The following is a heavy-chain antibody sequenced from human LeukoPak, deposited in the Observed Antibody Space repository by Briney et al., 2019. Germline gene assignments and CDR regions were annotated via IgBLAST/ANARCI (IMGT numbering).Heavy chain of an antibody. CDR2: ISAYNGNT. CDR1: GYTFTSYD. J-gene: IGHJ6*03. Sequence: ASVKVSCKASGYTFTSYDINWVRQATGQGLEWMGWISAYNGNTNYAQKLQGRVTMTTDTSTSTAYMELRSLRSDDTAVYYCARSLSTYYYDSSGYFNYYYYMDVWGKGTTVTVSS. CDR3: ARSLSTYYYDSSGYFNYYYYMDV. D-gene: IGHD3-22*01. V-gene: IGHV1-18*01.